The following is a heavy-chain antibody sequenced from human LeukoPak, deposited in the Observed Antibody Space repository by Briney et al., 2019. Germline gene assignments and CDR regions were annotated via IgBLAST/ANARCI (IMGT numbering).Heavy chain of an antibody. J-gene: IGHJ3*02. CDR1: GFTFSSYS. D-gene: IGHD6-19*01. V-gene: IGHV3-48*04. CDR3: ARYGNGAWLAHYSFDI. CDR2: ITPSSSTI. Sequence: GGSLRLSCAASGFTFSSYSMNWVRQAPGKGLEWVSYITPSSSTIYYADSVKGRFTISRDNAKNSLYLQMNSLRAEDTAVYYCARYGNGAWLAHYSFDIWGQGTMVTVSS.